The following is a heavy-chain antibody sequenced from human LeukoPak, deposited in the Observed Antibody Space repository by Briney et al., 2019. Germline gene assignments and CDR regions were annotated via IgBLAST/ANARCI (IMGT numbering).Heavy chain of an antibody. Sequence: SVKVSCKASGGTFSSYAISWVRQAPGQGLEWMGRIIPISGTANYAQNFQGRGAITTDESTSTAYMELSSLRSEDTAVYYCASTYCSSTSCYAAALWYFDYWGQGTLVTVS. J-gene: IGHJ4*02. CDR3: ASTYCSSTSCYAAALWYFDY. CDR1: GGTFSSYA. CDR2: IIPISGTA. D-gene: IGHD2-2*01. V-gene: IGHV1-69*05.